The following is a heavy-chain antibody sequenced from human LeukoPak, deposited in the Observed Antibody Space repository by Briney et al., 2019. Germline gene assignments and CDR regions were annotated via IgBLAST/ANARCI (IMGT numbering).Heavy chain of an antibody. V-gene: IGHV3-9*01. J-gene: IGHJ4*02. Sequence: PGRSLRLSCAASGFTFDDYAMHWVRQAPGKGLEWVSGITWNSRNLGSADSARGRFTISRDNTKNSLYLQMNSLTAEDTAVYYCAKGHSSWYLEYFDYWGQGTLVTVSS. D-gene: IGHD6-13*01. CDR1: GFTFDDYA. CDR2: ITWNSRNL. CDR3: AKGHSSWYLEYFDY.